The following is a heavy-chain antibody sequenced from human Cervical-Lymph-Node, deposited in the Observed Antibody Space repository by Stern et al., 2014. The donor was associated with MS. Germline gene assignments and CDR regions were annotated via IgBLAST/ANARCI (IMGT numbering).Heavy chain of an antibody. V-gene: IGHV1-18*01. CDR2: ISGHNGNT. CDR3: ATFIATAGTFNY. D-gene: IGHD6-25*01. Sequence: QVQLVQSGAEVKKPGASVKVSCKASGHPTTSYGITWVRQAPGQGLEWMGWISGHNGNTNHVQKFQGRVTMTIDTSTSTAYMELSSLRSDDTAVYYCATFIATAGTFNYWGQGTLVTVSS. CDR1: GHPTTSYG. J-gene: IGHJ4*02.